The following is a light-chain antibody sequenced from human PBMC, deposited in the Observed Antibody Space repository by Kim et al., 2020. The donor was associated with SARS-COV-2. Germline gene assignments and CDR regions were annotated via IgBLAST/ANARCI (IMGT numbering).Light chain of an antibody. Sequence: SVSPGERATLSCRASQSISSSLAWYQQKPGQAPRLLIYRVSIRATGIPARFSGGGSGTEFTLTINSLSSEDVAVYYCHQYKDWPHRFGGGTKLEIK. CDR2: RVS. CDR3: HQYKDWPHR. J-gene: IGKJ4*01. V-gene: IGKV3-15*01. CDR1: QSISSS.